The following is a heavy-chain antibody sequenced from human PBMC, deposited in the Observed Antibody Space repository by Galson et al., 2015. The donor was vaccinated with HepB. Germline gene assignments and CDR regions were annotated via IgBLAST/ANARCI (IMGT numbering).Heavy chain of an antibody. CDR3: ARDPRRYSSGWYWGYFDY. Sequence: SLRLSCAASGFTFSSYAMHWVRQAPGKGLEWVAVISYDGSNKYYADSVKGRFTISRDNSKNTLYLQMNSLRAEDTAVYYCARDPRRYSSGWYWGYFDYWGQGTLVTVSS. D-gene: IGHD6-19*01. J-gene: IGHJ4*02. CDR2: ISYDGSNK. V-gene: IGHV3-30*04. CDR1: GFTFSSYA.